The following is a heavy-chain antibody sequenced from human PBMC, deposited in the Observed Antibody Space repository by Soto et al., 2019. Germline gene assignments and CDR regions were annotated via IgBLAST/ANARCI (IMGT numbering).Heavy chain of an antibody. V-gene: IGHV4-61*08. CDR2: IYYSGST. D-gene: IGHD3-16*01. Sequence: SETLSLTCAVSGGSISSGGYSWSWIRQPPGKGLEWIGYIYYSGSTNYNPSLKSRVTISVDTSKNQFSLKLSSVTAADTAVYYCARHWALGPPPEYLGQGTLITVCS. J-gene: IGHJ4*02. CDR1: GGSISSGGYS. CDR3: ARHWALGPPPEY.